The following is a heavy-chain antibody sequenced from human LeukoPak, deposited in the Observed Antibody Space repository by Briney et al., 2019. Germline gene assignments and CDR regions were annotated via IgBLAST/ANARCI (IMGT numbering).Heavy chain of an antibody. D-gene: IGHD2-2*01. V-gene: IGHV4-59*01. Sequence: SKTLSLTCTVSGGSISSYYWSWIRQPPGKGLEWIGYIYYSGSTNYNPSLKSRVTISVDTSKNQFSLKLSSVTAADTAVYYCAREAYCSSTSCWGGFSSSVYYYYYYMDVWGKGTTVTVSS. CDR1: GGSISSYY. CDR2: IYYSGST. CDR3: AREAYCSSTSCWGGFSSSVYYYYYYMDV. J-gene: IGHJ6*03.